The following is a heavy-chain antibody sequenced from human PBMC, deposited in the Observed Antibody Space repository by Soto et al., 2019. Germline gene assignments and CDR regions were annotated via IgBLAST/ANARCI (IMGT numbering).Heavy chain of an antibody. J-gene: IGHJ3*02. CDR1: GFTFSSYE. CDR2: ISSSGSTI. Sequence: GGSLRLSCAASGFTFSSYEMNWVRQAPGEGLEWVSYISSSGSTIYYADSVKGRFTISRDNAKNSLYLQMNSLRAEDTAVYYCARLYSSGWIDAFDIWGQGTMVTVSS. D-gene: IGHD6-19*01. V-gene: IGHV3-48*03. CDR3: ARLYSSGWIDAFDI.